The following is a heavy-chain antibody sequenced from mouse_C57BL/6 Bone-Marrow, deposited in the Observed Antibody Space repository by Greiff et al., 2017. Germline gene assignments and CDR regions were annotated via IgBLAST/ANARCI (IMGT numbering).Heavy chain of an antibody. Sequence: QVQLQQSGPGLVQPSQSLSITCTVSGFSLTSYGVHWVRQSPGKGLEWLGVIWRGGSTDYNAAFMSRLSITKDNSKSQVFFKMNSLQADDTAIYYCAKNYYGSSLYYYAMDYWGQGTSVTVSS. D-gene: IGHD1-1*01. CDR1: GFSLTSYG. V-gene: IGHV2-5*01. CDR3: AKNYYGSSLYYYAMDY. CDR2: IWRGGST. J-gene: IGHJ4*01.